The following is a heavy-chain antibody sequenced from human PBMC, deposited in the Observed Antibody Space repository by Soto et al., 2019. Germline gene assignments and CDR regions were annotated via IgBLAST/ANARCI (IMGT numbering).Heavy chain of an antibody. J-gene: IGHJ6*02. Sequence: RASVKVSCKASGGTFSSYAISWVRQAPGQGLEWMGGIIPIFGTANYAQKFQGRVTITADESTSTAYMELSSLRSEDTAVYYCARGDKYSSSSAYYYYGMDVWGQGTTVTVSS. CDR1: GGTFSSYA. V-gene: IGHV1-69*13. CDR3: ARGDKYSSSSAYYYYGMDV. D-gene: IGHD6-6*01. CDR2: IIPIFGTA.